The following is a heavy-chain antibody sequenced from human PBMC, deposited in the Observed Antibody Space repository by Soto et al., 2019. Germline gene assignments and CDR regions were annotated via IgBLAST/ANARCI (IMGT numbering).Heavy chain of an antibody. D-gene: IGHD6-13*01. CDR3: ARQGYSSSLGPSNWFDP. V-gene: IGHV5-51*01. Sequence: GESLKISCKGSGYSFTSYWIGWVRQMPGKGLEWMGIIYPGDSDTRYSPSFQGQGTISADKSISTAYLQWSSLKASDTAMYYCARQGYSSSLGPSNWFDPWGQGTLVTVSS. CDR2: IYPGDSDT. CDR1: GYSFTSYW. J-gene: IGHJ5*02.